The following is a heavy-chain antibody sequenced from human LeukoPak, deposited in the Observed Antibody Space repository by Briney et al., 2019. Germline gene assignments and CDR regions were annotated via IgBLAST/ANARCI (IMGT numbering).Heavy chain of an antibody. J-gene: IGHJ6*04. CDR3: ARFPYYYDSSGKMGV. V-gene: IGHV4-39*01. CDR1: GGSISSGDYY. Sequence: SSETLSLTCTVSGGSISSGDYYWSWIRQPPGKGLEWIGSIYYSGSTYYNPSLKSRVTISVDTSKNQFSLKLSSVTAADTAVYYCARFPYYYDSSGKMGVWGKGTTVTVSS. D-gene: IGHD3-22*01. CDR2: IYYSGST.